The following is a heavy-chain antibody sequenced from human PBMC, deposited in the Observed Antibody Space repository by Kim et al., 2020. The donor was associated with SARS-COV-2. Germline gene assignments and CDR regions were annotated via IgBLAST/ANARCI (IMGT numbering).Heavy chain of an antibody. Sequence: GGSLRLSCAASGFTFSSYAMSWVRQAPGKGLEWVSVIYSGGSSTYYADSVKGRFTVSRDNSNNTLYLQMNSLRAEDTAVYYCAKGAMAALPLYYFDYWGQGTLVTVSS. CDR3: AKGAMAALPLYYFDY. D-gene: IGHD6-6*01. V-gene: IGHV3-23*03. J-gene: IGHJ4*02. CDR1: GFTFSSYA. CDR2: IYSGGSST.